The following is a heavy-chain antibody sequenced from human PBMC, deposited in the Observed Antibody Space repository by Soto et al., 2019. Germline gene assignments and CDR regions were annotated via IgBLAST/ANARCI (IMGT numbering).Heavy chain of an antibody. CDR3: VREDDGGDRDYYGLDV. CDR1: GGSISSDHYH. V-gene: IGHV4-30-4*01. Sequence: QVQLQESGPGLVRPSQTLSLTCTVSGGSISSDHYHWTWIRQTPGKGLEWIGYIHYSGSGFYNQSLQSRVTMSVDTSKNLFSLKLSSVTAADTAVYFCVREDDGGDRDYYGLDVWGQGTTVTVSS. J-gene: IGHJ6*02. CDR2: IHYSGSG. D-gene: IGHD4-17*01.